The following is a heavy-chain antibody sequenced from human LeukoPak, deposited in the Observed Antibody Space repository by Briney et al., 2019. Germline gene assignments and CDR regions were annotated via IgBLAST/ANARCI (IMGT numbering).Heavy chain of an antibody. CDR3: ARESSEDIVVVPAASDWYYFDY. CDR1: GGSISISSYY. CDR2: IYYSGST. V-gene: IGHV4-39*07. J-gene: IGHJ4*02. D-gene: IGHD2-2*01. Sequence: SETLSLTCTVSGGSISISSYYWGWIRQPPGKGLEWIGSIYYSGSTNYNPSLKSRVTMSVDTSKNQFSLKLSSVTAADTAVYYCARESSEDIVVVPAASDWYYFDYWGQGTLVTVSS.